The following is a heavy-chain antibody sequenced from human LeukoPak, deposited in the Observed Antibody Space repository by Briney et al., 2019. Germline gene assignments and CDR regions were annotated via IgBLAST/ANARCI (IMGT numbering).Heavy chain of an antibody. J-gene: IGHJ4*02. CDR3: ARDHITIFGVVTEYYFDY. Sequence: PGGSLRLSCAASGFTFSSYSMNWVRQAPGKGLEWVSSISSSSSYIYYADSVKGRFTISRDNAKNSLYLQMNSLRAEDTAVYYCARDHITIFGVVTEYYFDYWGQGTLVTVSS. D-gene: IGHD3-3*01. CDR2: ISSSSSYI. V-gene: IGHV3-21*01. CDR1: GFTFSSYS.